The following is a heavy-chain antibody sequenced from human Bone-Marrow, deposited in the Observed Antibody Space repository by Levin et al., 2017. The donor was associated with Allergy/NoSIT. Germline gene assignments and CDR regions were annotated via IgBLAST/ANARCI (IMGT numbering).Heavy chain of an antibody. J-gene: IGHJ4*02. D-gene: IGHD3-22*01. CDR2: ISSSGSTI. CDR3: ARAIVVTTFDY. Sequence: GGSLRLSCAASGFTFSSYEMNWVRQAPGKGLEWVSYISSSGSTIYYADSVKGRFTISRDNAKNSLYLQMNSLRAEDTAVYYCARAIVVTTFDYWGQGTLVTVSS. CDR1: GFTFSSYE. V-gene: IGHV3-48*03.